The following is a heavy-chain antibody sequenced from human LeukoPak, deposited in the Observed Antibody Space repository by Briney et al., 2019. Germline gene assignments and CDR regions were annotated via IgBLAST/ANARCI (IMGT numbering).Heavy chain of an antibody. Sequence: GGSLRLSCAASGFTFSSYVMSWVRQAPGKGLEWVSAISGSGGSTYYADSVKGRFTISRDNSKNTLYLQMNSLRAEDTAVYYCAKVWSGYCSSTSCPWDFDYWGQGTLVTVSS. V-gene: IGHV3-23*01. CDR3: AKVWSGYCSSTSCPWDFDY. J-gene: IGHJ4*02. D-gene: IGHD2-2*01. CDR2: ISGSGGST. CDR1: GFTFSSYV.